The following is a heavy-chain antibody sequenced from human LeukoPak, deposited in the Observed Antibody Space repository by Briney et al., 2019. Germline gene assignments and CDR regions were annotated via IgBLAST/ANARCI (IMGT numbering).Heavy chain of an antibody. CDR1: GFAFSSLA. CDR2: IKQDGSEK. CDR3: ARARHYYGSGSDY. Sequence: GTSLRLSCAVSGFAFSSLAMHWVRQAPGKGLEWVANIKQDGSEKYYVDSVKGRFTISRDNAKNSLYLQMNSLRAEDTAVYYCARARHYYGSGSDYWGQGTLVTVSS. V-gene: IGHV3-7*03. D-gene: IGHD3-10*01. J-gene: IGHJ4*02.